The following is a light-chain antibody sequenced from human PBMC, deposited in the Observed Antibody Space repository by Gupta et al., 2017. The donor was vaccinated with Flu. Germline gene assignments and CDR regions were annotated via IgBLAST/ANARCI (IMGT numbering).Light chain of an antibody. V-gene: IGKV1-33*01. J-gene: IGKJ4*01. Sequence: IEMTQFPSSLSAPVGDRVTITCQASEDIYNYLNWYQQKLGKPPKLLIYDASKLETGVPSRFSGSGSGTHFTFTISSLQPEDIATYYCQQYDNLLTFGGGTKVDIK. CDR1: EDIYNY. CDR3: QQYDNLLT. CDR2: DAS.